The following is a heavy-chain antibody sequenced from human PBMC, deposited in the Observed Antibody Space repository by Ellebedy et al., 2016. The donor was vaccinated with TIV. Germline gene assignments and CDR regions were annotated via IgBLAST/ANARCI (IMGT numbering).Heavy chain of an antibody. CDR2: IYRSGGTK. V-gene: IGHV3-23*01. CDR3: AKDQVGGDGRWVFDL. D-gene: IGHD3-16*01. CDR1: GFIFSTYA. J-gene: IGHJ3*01. Sequence: GESLKISCVGSGFIFSTYATAWVRQTPGKGLEWVSGIYRSGGTKNYADSVKGRFTISRDNSKSTMYLQMNSLRAEDTAMYYCAKDQVGGDGRWVFDLWGQGTMVTVSS.